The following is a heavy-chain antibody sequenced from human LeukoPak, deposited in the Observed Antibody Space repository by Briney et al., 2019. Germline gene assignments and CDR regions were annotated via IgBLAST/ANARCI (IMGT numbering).Heavy chain of an antibody. J-gene: IGHJ4*02. D-gene: IGHD2-2*01. Sequence: PGGSLRLSCAASGFTFSDYYMSWIRQAPGKGLEWVSYISSSGSTIYYADSVKGRFTISRDNAKNSLYLQMNSLRAEDTAVYYCARADSKYQLLWGHFDYWGQGTLVTVSS. V-gene: IGHV3-11*04. CDR2: ISSSGSTI. CDR3: ARADSKYQLLWGHFDY. CDR1: GFTFSDYY.